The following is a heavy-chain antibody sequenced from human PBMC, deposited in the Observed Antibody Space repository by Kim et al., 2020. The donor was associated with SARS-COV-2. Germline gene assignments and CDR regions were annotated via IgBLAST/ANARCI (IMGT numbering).Heavy chain of an antibody. D-gene: IGHD5-18*01. J-gene: IGHJ4*02. Sequence: SETLSLTCTVSGYSISSGYYWGWIRQPPGKGLEWIGSIYHSGSTYYNPSLKSRVTISVDTSKNQFSLKLSSVTAADTAVYYCARAFDVDTAMVAPGFDYWGQGTLVTVSS. CDR1: GYSISSGYY. CDR3: ARAFDVDTAMVAPGFDY. CDR2: IYHSGST. V-gene: IGHV4-38-2*02.